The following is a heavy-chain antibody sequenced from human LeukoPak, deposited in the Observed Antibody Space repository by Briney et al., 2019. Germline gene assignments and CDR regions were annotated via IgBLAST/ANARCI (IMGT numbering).Heavy chain of an antibody. CDR3: AKMVIAAADTGYYFDY. J-gene: IGHJ4*02. D-gene: IGHD6-13*01. CDR2: ISGSGGST. Sequence: GGSLRLSCAASGFTFSSYAMSWVRQAPGKGLEWVSAISGSGGSTYYADSVKGRFTISRDNSKNTLYLQMNSLRAEDTAVYYCAKMVIAAADTGYYFDYWGQGTLVTASS. CDR1: GFTFSSYA. V-gene: IGHV3-23*01.